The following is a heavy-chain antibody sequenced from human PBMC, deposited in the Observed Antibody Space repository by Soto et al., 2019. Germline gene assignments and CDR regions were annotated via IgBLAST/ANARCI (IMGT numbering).Heavy chain of an antibody. CDR1: GYTFTSYA. D-gene: IGHD2-15*01. J-gene: IGHJ4*02. CDR2: INAGNGNT. Sequence: ASVKVSCKASGYTFTSYAMHWVRQAPGQRLEWMGWINAGNGNTKYSQKFQGRVTITRDTSASTAYMELSSLRSEDTAVYYCARDRCSGGSCYRPNYFDYWGQGTLVTVPQ. CDR3: ARDRCSGGSCYRPNYFDY. V-gene: IGHV1-3*01.